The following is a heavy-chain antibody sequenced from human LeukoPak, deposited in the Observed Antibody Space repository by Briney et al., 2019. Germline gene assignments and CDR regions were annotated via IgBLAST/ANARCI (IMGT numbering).Heavy chain of an antibody. J-gene: IGHJ4*02. D-gene: IGHD5-18*01. CDR1: GYTFTSYG. CDR3: ARQVDATMALPDY. V-gene: IGHV1-18*01. CDR2: ISTYNDNT. Sequence: EASVKVSCKTSGYTFTSYGMSWVRQAPGQRLEWMGWISTYNDNTNYAQKFRGRVTMTTDTSTSTVYVELRSLRSDDTAIYYCARQVDATMALPDYWGQGTLVTVSS.